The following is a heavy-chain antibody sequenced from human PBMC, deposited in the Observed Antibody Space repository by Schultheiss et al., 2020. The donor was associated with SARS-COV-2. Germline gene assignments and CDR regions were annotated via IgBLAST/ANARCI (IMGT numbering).Heavy chain of an antibody. CDR1: GFTFRRSS. CDR2: ISSSSSTI. J-gene: IGHJ4*02. Sequence: GGSLRLSCAASGFTFRRSSLPCFRQAPGKGLEWVSYISSSSSTIYYADSVKGRFTISRDNAKNSLYLQMNSLRDEDTAVYYCARLGCSSTSCYTTDYWGQGTLVTVSS. V-gene: IGHV3-48*02. D-gene: IGHD2-2*02. CDR3: ARLGCSSTSCYTTDY.